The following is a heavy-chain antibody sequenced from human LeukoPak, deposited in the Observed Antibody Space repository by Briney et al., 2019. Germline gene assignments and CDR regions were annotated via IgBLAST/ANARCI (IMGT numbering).Heavy chain of an antibody. CDR2: IYYSGST. Sequence: SETLSLTCTVSGGSISSYYWSWVRQPPGKGLEWIGYIYYSGSTNYNPSLKSRVTISVDTSTILFSLNLSSVTAADTALYHCARDSHGYCSGGSCYSGGCFDPWGQGTLVSVSS. J-gene: IGHJ5*02. CDR3: ARDSHGYCSGGSCYSGGCFDP. CDR1: GGSISSYY. V-gene: IGHV4-59*12. D-gene: IGHD2-15*01.